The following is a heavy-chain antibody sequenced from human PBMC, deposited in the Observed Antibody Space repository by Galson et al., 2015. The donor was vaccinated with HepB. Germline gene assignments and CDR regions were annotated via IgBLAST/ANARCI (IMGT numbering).Heavy chain of an antibody. CDR3: ARDTLNSYTPGGWFDP. V-gene: IGHV1-18*01. CDR1: GYTFTSYG. CDR2: ISAYNGNT. J-gene: IGHJ5*02. Sequence: SVKVSCKASGYTFTSYGISWVRQAPGQGLEWMGWISAYNGNTNYAQKLQGRVTMTTDTSTSTAYMELRSLRSDDTAVYYCARDTLNSYTPGGWFDPWGQGTLVTVSS. D-gene: IGHD1-1*01.